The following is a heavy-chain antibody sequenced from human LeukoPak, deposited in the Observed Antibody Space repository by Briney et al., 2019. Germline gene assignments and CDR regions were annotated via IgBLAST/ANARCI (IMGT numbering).Heavy chain of an antibody. D-gene: IGHD3-10*01. CDR3: ARSSGSYYTVYYYGMDV. CDR2: IYYSGST. V-gene: IGHV4-59*01. Sequence: SETLSLTCTVSGGSISTYYGSWIRQPPGKGLEWIGHIYYSGSTNYNPSLKSRLTISIDPSKNQFSLRLSSVTAADTAVYYCARSSGSYYTVYYYGMDVWGQGTTVTVSS. CDR1: GGSISTYY. J-gene: IGHJ6*02.